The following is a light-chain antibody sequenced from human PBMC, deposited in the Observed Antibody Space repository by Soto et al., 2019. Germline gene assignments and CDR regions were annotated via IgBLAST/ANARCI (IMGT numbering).Light chain of an antibody. CDR1: QDISNS. CDR2: DAS. CDR3: QQYDTRPRALT. V-gene: IGKV1-33*01. Sequence: DIQMTQSPSSLSASVGDRVTITCQASQDISNSLNWYQQKPGKAPKLLIYDASNLETGVPSRFSGSGSGTEFTFTISSLQPEDSATYYCQQYDTRPRALTFGGGTKVELK. J-gene: IGKJ4*01.